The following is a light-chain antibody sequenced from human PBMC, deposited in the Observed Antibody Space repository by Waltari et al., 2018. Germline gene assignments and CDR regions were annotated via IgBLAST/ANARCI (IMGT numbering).Light chain of an antibody. J-gene: IGKJ1*01. CDR3: QQYKSYWT. Sequence: IQMTQSPSTLSASVGDTVTITCRPSQSISSWLAWYQQKPGKAPKLLIYKASGLESGVPSRFSGSGSGTEFILTISSLQPDDFATYYCQQYKSYWTFGQGTKVEIK. CDR1: QSISSW. V-gene: IGKV1-5*03. CDR2: KAS.